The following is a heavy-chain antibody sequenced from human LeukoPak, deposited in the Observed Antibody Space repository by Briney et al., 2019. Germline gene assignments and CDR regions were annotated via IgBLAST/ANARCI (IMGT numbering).Heavy chain of an antibody. D-gene: IGHD3-22*01. CDR3: ARDQEYYDSSGYYYLFDY. V-gene: IGHV4-34*01. J-gene: IGHJ4*02. Sequence: NTSETLSLTCAVYGGTFSGHYWSWIRQPPGKGLEWIGEINQSGSTNSNPSLKSRVTISVDTSKNQFSLRLTSVTAADTAVYYCARDQEYYDSSGYYYLFDYWGQGTLVTVSS. CDR1: GGTFSGHY. CDR2: INQSGST.